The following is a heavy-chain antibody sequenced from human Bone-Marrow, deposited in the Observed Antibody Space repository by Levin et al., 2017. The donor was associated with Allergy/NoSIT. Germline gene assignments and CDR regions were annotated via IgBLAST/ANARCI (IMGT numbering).Heavy chain of an antibody. CDR1: GFTFSSYA. V-gene: IGHV3-30*04. D-gene: IGHD3-16*01. Sequence: PGGSLRLSCAASGFTFSSYAMHWVRQAPGKGLEWVAVISYDGSNKYYADSVKGRFTISRDNSKNTLYLQMNSLRAEDTAVYYCARVSNPYRNYYYYGMDVWGQGTTVTVSS. CDR2: ISYDGSNK. J-gene: IGHJ6*02. CDR3: ARVSNPYRNYYYYGMDV.